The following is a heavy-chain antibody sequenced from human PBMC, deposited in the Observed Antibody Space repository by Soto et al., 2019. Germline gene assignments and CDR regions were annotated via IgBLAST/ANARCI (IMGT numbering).Heavy chain of an antibody. CDR3: ARPSSIWSRVPHNCFDH. V-gene: IGHV3-7*01. CDR2: IKQDGSEK. D-gene: IGHD6-13*01. CDR1: GCSYSRYW. Sequence: GRSTRLSCSASGCSYSRYWMSWVRRAAGEGMERVANIKQDGSEKYYVHSVKGRFTISIDTAKNSFYLQLNSLTAEDTAVYYCARPSSIWSRVPHNCFDHWGQGTLVTVSS. J-gene: IGHJ5*02.